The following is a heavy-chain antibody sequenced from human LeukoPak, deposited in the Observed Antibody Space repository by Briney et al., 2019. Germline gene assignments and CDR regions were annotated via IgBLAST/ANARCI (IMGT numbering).Heavy chain of an antibody. V-gene: IGHV4-59*01. J-gene: IGHJ4*02. CDR3: ARESLGDSFDY. Sequence: SETLSLTCTVSGGSISSYYWSWVRQPPGKGLEWIGYIYYSGSTNYNPSLKSRVTISVDTSKNQFSLKLSSVTAADTAVYYCARESLGDSFDYWGQGTLVTVSS. D-gene: IGHD2-21*02. CDR2: IYYSGST. CDR1: GGSISSYY.